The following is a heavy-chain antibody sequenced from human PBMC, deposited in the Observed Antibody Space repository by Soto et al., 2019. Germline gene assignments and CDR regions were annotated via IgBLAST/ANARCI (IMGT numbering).Heavy chain of an antibody. J-gene: IGHJ6*03. V-gene: IGHV5-51*01. D-gene: IGHD6-19*01. CDR2: IYPGDSDT. CDR1: GYSFTSYW. Sequence: GESLKISCKGSGYSFTSYWIGWVRQMPGKGLEWMGIIYPGDSDTRYSPSFQGQGTIAADKSISTAYLQWSSLKASDTAMYYCARHGYSSGWYFEYYYYYYMDVWGKGTTVTVSS. CDR3: ARHGYSSGWYFEYYYYYYMDV.